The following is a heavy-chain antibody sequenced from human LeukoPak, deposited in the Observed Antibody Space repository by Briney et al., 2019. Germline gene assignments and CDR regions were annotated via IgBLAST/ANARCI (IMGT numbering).Heavy chain of an antibody. D-gene: IGHD3-3*01. J-gene: IGHJ6*02. CDR3: ARSPRAFWSGYYYYYGMDV. CDR1: GFTLRSYS. Sequence: GGSLRLSCAASGFTLRSYSMSWVRQAPGKGLEWVSAISGSGGSTYYADSVKGRFTISRDNSKNTLYLQMNSLRAEDTAVYYCARSPRAFWSGYYYYYGMDVWGQGTTVTVSS. V-gene: IGHV3-23*01. CDR2: ISGSGGST.